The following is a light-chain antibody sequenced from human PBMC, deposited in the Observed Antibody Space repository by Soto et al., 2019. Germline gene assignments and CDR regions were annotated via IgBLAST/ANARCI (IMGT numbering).Light chain of an antibody. CDR3: QSYDISLSGVV. CDR2: GNN. Sequence: QSVLTQPPSVSGAPGQRVTFSCTGNSSNIGAGYDVHWYHQLPVAAPRLIIYGNNNRPSGVPDRFSGSKSGTSASLAITGLQAEDEADYYCQSYDISLSGVVFGGGTQLTVL. V-gene: IGLV1-40*01. CDR1: SSNIGAGYD. J-gene: IGLJ7*01.